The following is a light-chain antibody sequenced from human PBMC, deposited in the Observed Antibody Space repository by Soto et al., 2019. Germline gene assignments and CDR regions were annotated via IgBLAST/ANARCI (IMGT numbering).Light chain of an antibody. Sequence: QSALTQPASVSGSPGQSITISCTGTSSDVGGYNYVSWYQQHPGTAHKLMIYDVSNRPSGVSNRFSGSKSGHTAYLTISGLQAGDEADYYCIAYTSSSTHVVFGGGTKLTVL. V-gene: IGLV2-14*01. CDR1: SSDVGGYNY. CDR2: DVS. CDR3: IAYTSSSTHVV. J-gene: IGLJ2*01.